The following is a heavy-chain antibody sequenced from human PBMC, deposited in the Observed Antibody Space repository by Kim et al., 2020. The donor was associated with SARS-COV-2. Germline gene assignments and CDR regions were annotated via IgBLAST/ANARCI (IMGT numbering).Heavy chain of an antibody. D-gene: IGHD7-27*01. J-gene: IGHJ6*02. CDR3: ARDLGSDNWGGYYYYGMDV. CDR2: ISSSNSYI. Sequence: GGSLRLSCAASGFTFSSYSMNWVRQAPGKGLEWVSSISSSNSYIYYADSVKGRFTISRDNAKNSLYLQMNSLRAEDTAVYYCARDLGSDNWGGYYYYGMDVWRQGTTVTVSS. CDR1: GFTFSSYS. V-gene: IGHV3-21*01.